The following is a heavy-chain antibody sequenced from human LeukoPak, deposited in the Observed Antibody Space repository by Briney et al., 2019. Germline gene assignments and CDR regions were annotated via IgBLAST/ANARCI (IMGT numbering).Heavy chain of an antibody. V-gene: IGHV3-23*01. J-gene: IGHJ4*02. Sequence: GGSLRLSCGASGFTFSSYAMSWVRQAPGKGLEWVSAISGSGGSTYYADSVKGRFTISRDNSKNTLYLQMNSLRAEDTAVYYCAKADDSSGYYDSDYWGQGTLVTVSS. CDR3: AKADDSSGYYDSDY. CDR1: GFTFSSYA. CDR2: ISGSGGST. D-gene: IGHD3-22*01.